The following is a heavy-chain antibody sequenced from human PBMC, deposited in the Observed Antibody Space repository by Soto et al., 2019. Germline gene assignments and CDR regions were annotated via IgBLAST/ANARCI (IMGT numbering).Heavy chain of an antibody. CDR2: IIPIFGTA. CDR1: GGTFSSYA. Sequence: QVQLVQSGAEVKKPGSSVKVSCKASGGTFSSYAISWVRQAPGQGLEWMGGIIPIFGTANYAQKFQGRVTITADESTSTAYMELSSLRSEDTAVYYYARVANMIVVVTDPGAFDIWGQGTMVTVSS. V-gene: IGHV1-69*01. J-gene: IGHJ3*02. CDR3: ARVANMIVVVTDPGAFDI. D-gene: IGHD3-22*01.